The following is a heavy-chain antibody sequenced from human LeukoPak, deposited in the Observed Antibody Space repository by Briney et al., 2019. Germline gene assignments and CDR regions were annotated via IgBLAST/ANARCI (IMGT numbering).Heavy chain of an antibody. V-gene: IGHV5-51*01. J-gene: IGHJ4*02. CDR2: IFPDDSDT. D-gene: IGHD3-16*02. Sequence: GESLKISCKGSGYNFAHDWIGWVRQMPGKGLEWMGIIFPDDSDTIYSPSFQGHVTISADKSINTAYLQWSDLKASDSAMYYCARQRYDYVWGSYRFDYWGQGTLVTVSS. CDR3: ARQRYDYVWGSYRFDY. CDR1: GYNFAHDW.